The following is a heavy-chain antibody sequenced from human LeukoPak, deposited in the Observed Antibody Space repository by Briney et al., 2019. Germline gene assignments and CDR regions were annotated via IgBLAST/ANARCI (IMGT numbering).Heavy chain of an antibody. CDR1: GASISSGDYY. J-gene: IGHJ5*02. CDR3: ASAGYGDYATQTGWNWFDP. D-gene: IGHD4-17*01. CDR2: IYQSGTT. Sequence: SETLSLTCTVSGASISSGDYYWGWFRQPPGKGLEWIGSIYQSGTTYHNPTLKSRVTISVDTSKNQFSLKLSSVTAADTAVYYCASAGYGDYATQTGWNWFDPWGQGTLVTVSS. V-gene: IGHV4-39*07.